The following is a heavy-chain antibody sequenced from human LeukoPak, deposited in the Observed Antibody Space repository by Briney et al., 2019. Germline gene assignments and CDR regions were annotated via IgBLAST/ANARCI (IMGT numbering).Heavy chain of an antibody. CDR3: ARHSYDSSGYLTLGFDY. D-gene: IGHD3-22*01. CDR2: ISYDGSNK. CDR1: GFTFSSYA. V-gene: IGHV3-30-3*01. Sequence: PGRSLRLSCAASGFTFSSYAMHWVRQAPGKGLERVAVISYDGSNKYYADSVKGRFTISRDNSKNTLYLQMNSLRAEDTAVYYCARHSYDSSGYLTLGFDYWGQGTLVTVSS. J-gene: IGHJ4*02.